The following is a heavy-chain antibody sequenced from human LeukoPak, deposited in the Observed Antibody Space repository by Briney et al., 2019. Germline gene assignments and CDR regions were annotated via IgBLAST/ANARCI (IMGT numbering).Heavy chain of an antibody. CDR1: EYSFTSYW. CDR3: AKGMNNAPNY. D-gene: IGHD1-14*01. V-gene: IGHV5-51*01. Sequence: GESLKISCKASEYSFTSYWIGWVRQMPGKGLEWMGIIYPGDSDTRYSPSFQGQVTISADKSINTAYLQWNSLRAEDTAIYYCAKGMNNAPNYWGQGTLVTVSS. J-gene: IGHJ4*02. CDR2: IYPGDSDT.